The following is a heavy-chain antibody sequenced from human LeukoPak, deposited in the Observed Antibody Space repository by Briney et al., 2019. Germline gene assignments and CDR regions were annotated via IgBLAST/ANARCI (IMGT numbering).Heavy chain of an antibody. D-gene: IGHD2-15*01. CDR1: GYTLGSYY. V-gene: IGHV3-30*03. Sequence: GGTLRLSCAASGYTLGSYYIHGVIRAPGKGPVGGAVISYDGGYTYYTDSLKGRFTISKDNSKNTLYLQMNSLRAEDTAVYYCARDRLGGGPSVAFDYWGQGTLVTASS. CDR2: ISYDGGYT. CDR3: ARDRLGGGPSVAFDY. J-gene: IGHJ4*02.